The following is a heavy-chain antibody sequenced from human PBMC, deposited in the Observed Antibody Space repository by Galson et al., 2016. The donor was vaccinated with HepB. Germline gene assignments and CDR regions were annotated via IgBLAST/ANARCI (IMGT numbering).Heavy chain of an antibody. J-gene: IGHJ6*02. D-gene: IGHD3-3*01. Sequence: LSLTCAVHGGSFSGYYWSWIRQAPGKGLEWIGEINHSGSTNYKPSLKSRVTISVDTSKNQFSLKLNSATAADTAVYYCARAAAVRFFLKYGMDVWGQGTTVTVSS. CDR3: ARAAAVRFFLKYGMDV. V-gene: IGHV4-34*01. CDR2: INHSGST. CDR1: GGSFSGYY.